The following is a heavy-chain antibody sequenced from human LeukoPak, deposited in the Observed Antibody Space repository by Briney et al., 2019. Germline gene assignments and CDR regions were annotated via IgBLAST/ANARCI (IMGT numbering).Heavy chain of an antibody. J-gene: IGHJ4*02. D-gene: IGHD3-3*01. CDR3: ARGSIYHDY. CDR2: IYPGDSDT. V-gene: IGHV5-51*01. Sequence: GESLKISFKGSGYSFNNYYIAWVRPMPGKGLEWMGIIYPGDSDTTYSPSFQGQVTMSADKSISAAYLQWSSLKASDTAMYYCARGSIYHDYWGQGTLVTVSS. CDR1: GYSFNNYY.